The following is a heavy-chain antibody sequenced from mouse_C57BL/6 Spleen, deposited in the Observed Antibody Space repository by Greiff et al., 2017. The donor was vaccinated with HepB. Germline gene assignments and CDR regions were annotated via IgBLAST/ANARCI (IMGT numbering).Heavy chain of an antibody. CDR1: GYAFSSYW. J-gene: IGHJ2*01. V-gene: IGHV1-80*01. Sequence: VQLQQSGAELVKPGASVKISCKASGYAFSSYWMNWVKQRPGKGLEWIGQIYPGDGDTNYNGKFKGKATLTADKSSSTAYMQLSSLTSEDSAVYFCARDSSDSYYFDYWGQGITLTVAS. CDR3: ARDSSDSYYFDY. CDR2: IYPGDGDT. D-gene: IGHD3-2*02.